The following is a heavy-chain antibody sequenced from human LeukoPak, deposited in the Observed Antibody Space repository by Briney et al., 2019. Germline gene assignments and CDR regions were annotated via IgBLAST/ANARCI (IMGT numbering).Heavy chain of an antibody. CDR2: ISWNSGSI. J-gene: IGHJ4*02. CDR3: AKGTRGDVKGSVDY. Sequence: GGSLRLSCAASGFTFDDYAMHWVRHAPGKGLEWVSGISWNSGSIGYADSVKGRFTISRDNAKNSLYLQMNSLRAEDMALYYCAKGTRGDVKGSVDYWGQGTLVTVSS. CDR1: GFTFDDYA. D-gene: IGHD3-16*01. V-gene: IGHV3-9*03.